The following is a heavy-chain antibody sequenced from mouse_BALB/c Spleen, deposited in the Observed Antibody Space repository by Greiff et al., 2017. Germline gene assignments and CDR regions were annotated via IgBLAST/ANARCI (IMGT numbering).Heavy chain of an antibody. CDR2: ILPGSGST. CDR1: GYTFSSYW. V-gene: IGHV1-9*01. Sequence: VQLQQSGAELMKPGASVKISCKATGYTFSSYWIAWVKQRPGHGLEWIGEILPGSGSTNYNEKFKGKATFTADTSSNTAYMQLSSLTSEDSAVYYCAATGTWFAYWGQGTLVTVSA. J-gene: IGHJ3*01. CDR3: AATGTWFAY. D-gene: IGHD4-1*02.